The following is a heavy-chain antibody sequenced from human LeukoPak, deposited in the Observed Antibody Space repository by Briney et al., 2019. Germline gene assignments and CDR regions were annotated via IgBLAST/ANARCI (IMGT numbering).Heavy chain of an antibody. CDR3: AKGGTVVTPDY. V-gene: IGHV3-23*01. CDR1: GFTFSNYA. J-gene: IGHJ4*02. D-gene: IGHD4-23*01. CDR2: ISRGTT. Sequence: PGGSLRLSCAASGFTFSNYAMVWVRQAPGKGLEWVSAISRGTTYYADSVKGRFTISRDNSKNMLYLQMNSLRAEDTAVYYCAKGGTVVTPDYWGQGTLVTVSS.